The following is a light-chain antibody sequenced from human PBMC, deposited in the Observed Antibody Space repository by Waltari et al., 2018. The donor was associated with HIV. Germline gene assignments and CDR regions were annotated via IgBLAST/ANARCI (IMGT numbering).Light chain of an antibody. J-gene: IGLJ1*01. V-gene: IGLV2-11*01. CDR3: CSYAGSYTYV. CDR2: DVA. CDR1: STDVAIYNY. Sequence: QSPLTQPPPVSGSPGPSVTTLCTCTSTDVAIYNYVSWYQHHPGKAPKLMIYDVAKRPSGVPDRFSGSKSGNTASLTISGLQPEDEADYYCCSYAGSYTYVFGSGTAVTVL.